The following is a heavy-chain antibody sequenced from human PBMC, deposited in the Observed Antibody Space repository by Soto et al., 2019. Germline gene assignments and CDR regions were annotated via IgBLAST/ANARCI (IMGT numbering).Heavy chain of an antibody. CDR2: IDTSGTT. Sequence: SESLSLTCTVSGGSISSYYVSWIRQSAGKGLEWIGRIDTSGTTNYNPSLKSRVTMSVDASKNHFALNLSSVTAADTAVYYCARGPRGYVYYHGMDVWGQGTTVTVSS. D-gene: IGHD3-10*01. J-gene: IGHJ6*02. V-gene: IGHV4-4*07. CDR1: GGSISSYY. CDR3: ARGPRGYVYYHGMDV.